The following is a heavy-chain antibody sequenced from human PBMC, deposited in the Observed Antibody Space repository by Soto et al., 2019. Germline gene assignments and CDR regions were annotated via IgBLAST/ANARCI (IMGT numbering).Heavy chain of an antibody. D-gene: IGHD2-2*01. CDR2: ISAYNGNT. CDR3: ARRDPGGQLDY. CDR1: GYTFTSYG. J-gene: IGHJ4*02. V-gene: IGHV1-18*01. Sequence: QVQLVQSGAEVKKPGASVKVSCKASGYTFTSYGMSWVRQAARQGLEWMGWISAYNGNTNYAQKLQGRVTMTTDTSTSTAYMELRSPISDDTAAYYCARRDPGGQLDYWGQGTLVTVSS.